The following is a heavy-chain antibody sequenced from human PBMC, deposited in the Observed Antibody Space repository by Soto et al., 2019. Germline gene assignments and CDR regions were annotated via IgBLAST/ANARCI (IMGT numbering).Heavy chain of an antibody. CDR1: GGSMSSYY. J-gene: IGHJ4*02. Sequence: SETLSLTCTVSGGSMSSYYWIWIRQPPGKELEWIGYIYYSGNTRYNPPLKSRVTMSADTSKSQFSLQLTSVTAADTAVYYCARYSSGGYYFDYWGQGTLVTVSS. CDR3: ARYSSGGYYFDY. D-gene: IGHD2-8*02. V-gene: IGHV4-59*01. CDR2: IYYSGNT.